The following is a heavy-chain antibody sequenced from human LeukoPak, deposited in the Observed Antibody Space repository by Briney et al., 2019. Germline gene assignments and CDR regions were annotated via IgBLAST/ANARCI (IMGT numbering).Heavy chain of an antibody. Sequence: GPLRLSCAASGFTFSSYWMSWVRQAPGKGLEWMGEINHSGSTNYNPSLKSRVTISVDTSKNQFSLKLSSVTAADTAVYYCARQDGLEYYFDYWGQGTLVTVSS. CDR2: INHSGST. D-gene: IGHD3/OR15-3a*01. V-gene: IGHV4-34*01. J-gene: IGHJ4*02. CDR1: GFTFSSYW. CDR3: ARQDGLEYYFDY.